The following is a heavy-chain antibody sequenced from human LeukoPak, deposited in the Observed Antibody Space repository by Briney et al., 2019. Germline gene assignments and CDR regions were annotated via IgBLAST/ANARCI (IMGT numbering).Heavy chain of an antibody. CDR2: ISYDGSNK. J-gene: IGHJ4*02. Sequence: GGSLRLSCAASGFTFSSYAMSWVRQAPGKGLEWVAVISYDGSNKYYADSVKGRFTIPRDNSKNTLYLQMNSLRAEDTAVYYCARDLGDMRYFDYWGQGTLVTVSS. CDR3: ARDLGDMRYFDY. D-gene: IGHD2-15*01. V-gene: IGHV3-30*04. CDR1: GFTFSSYA.